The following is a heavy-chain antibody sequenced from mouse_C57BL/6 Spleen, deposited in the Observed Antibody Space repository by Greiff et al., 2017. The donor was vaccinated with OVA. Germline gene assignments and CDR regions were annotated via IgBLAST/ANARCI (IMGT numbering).Heavy chain of an antibody. J-gene: IGHJ3*01. V-gene: IGHV1-59*01. CDR1: GYTFTSYW. D-gene: IGHD3-2*02. CDR2: IDPSDSYT. CDR3: ARGSGYGAY. Sequence: VQLQQPGAELVRPGTSVKLSCKASGYTFTSYWMHWVKQRPGQGLEWIGVIDPSDSYTNYNQKFKGKATLTVDTSSSTAYMQLSSLTSEDSAVYYCARGSGYGAYWGQGTLVTVSA.